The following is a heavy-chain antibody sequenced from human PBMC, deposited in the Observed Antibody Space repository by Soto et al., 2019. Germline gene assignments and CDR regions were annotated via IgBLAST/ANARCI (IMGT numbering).Heavy chain of an antibody. V-gene: IGHV3-30*18. CDR3: AKSRDGYSFYYFYGMDV. CDR1: GFTFSNYG. J-gene: IGHJ6*02. CDR2: ILYDGSNT. D-gene: IGHD4-4*01. Sequence: GGSLRLSCAASGFTFSNYGMHWVRQAPGKGLEWVAAILYDGSNTYYVDSVKGRFTVSGDNSKNTLYLEMNSLRPEDTAVFHCAKSRDGYSFYYFYGMDVWGQGTTVTVSS.